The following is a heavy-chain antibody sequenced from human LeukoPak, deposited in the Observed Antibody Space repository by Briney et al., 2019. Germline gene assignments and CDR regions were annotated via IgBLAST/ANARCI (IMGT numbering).Heavy chain of an antibody. V-gene: IGHV1-69*01. CDR1: GGTCSSYA. D-gene: IGHD2-2*01. CDR2: IIPIFGTA. Sequence: SVKISCKASGGTCSSYASSWVRQAPGQGLEWMGGIIPIFGTANYAQKFQGRITITADESTSTAYMELSSLRSEDTAVYYCARAILPREVIVVVPGYYYYMDVWGKGTTVTVSS. J-gene: IGHJ6*03. CDR3: ARAILPREVIVVVPGYYYYMDV.